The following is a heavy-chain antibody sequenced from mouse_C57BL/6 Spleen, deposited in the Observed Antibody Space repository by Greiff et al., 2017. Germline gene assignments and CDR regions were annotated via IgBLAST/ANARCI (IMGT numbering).Heavy chain of an antibody. D-gene: IGHD2-1*01. CDR2: IDPNSGGT. J-gene: IGHJ4*01. Sequence: QVQLQQPGAELVKPGASVKLSCKASGYTFTSYWMHWVKQRPGRGLEWIGRIDPNSGGTKYNEKFKSKATLTVDTPSSTAYMQLSSLTSEDSAVYYCARDWDGNYLYAMDYWGQGTSVTVSS. CDR3: ARDWDGNYLYAMDY. V-gene: IGHV1-72*01. CDR1: GYTFTSYW.